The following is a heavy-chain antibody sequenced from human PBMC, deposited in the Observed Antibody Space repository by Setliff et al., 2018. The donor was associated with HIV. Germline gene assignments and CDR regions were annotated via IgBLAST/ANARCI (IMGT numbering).Heavy chain of an antibody. J-gene: IGHJ3*01. CDR3: ARDIPPEYPGFDL. CDR1: GFTFSSYV. D-gene: IGHD6-6*01. V-gene: IGHV3-30*04. CDR2: VSYGGTNT. Sequence: LRLSCAATGFTFSSYVLHWVRQAPGKGLEWVAVVSYGGTNTYYADSVKGRFIISRDDSESTLFLQMNSLRVDDTAVYYCARDIPPEYPGFDLWGQGTVVTVSS.